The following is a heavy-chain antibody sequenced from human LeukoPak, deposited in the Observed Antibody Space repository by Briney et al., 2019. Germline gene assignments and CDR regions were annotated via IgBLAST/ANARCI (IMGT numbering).Heavy chain of an antibody. D-gene: IGHD2-2*01. CDR1: GDSLSSGRYY. CDR2: IHSSGGT. CDR3: AREGASWGFT. Sequence: PSETLSLTCTVSGDSLSSGRYYWSWLRQPAGKGLEWIGRIHSSGGTEYYPSLKRRVTISVDTAKNQFSLKLTSVTAADTAVYYCAREGASWGFTWGQGTLVTVSS. J-gene: IGHJ5*02. V-gene: IGHV4-61*02.